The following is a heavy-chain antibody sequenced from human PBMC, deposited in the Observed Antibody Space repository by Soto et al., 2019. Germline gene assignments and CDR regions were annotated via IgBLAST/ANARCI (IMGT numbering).Heavy chain of an antibody. CDR2: ISGSGGST. V-gene: IGHV3-23*01. CDR3: AKESYNWTPRGRNWFDP. D-gene: IGHD1-20*01. J-gene: IGHJ5*02. CDR1: GFTFSSYA. Sequence: WGSLRLSCAASGFTFSSYAMSWLRQAPGQGLEWVSAISGSGGSTYYADSVKGRFTISRDNSKNTLYLQMNSLRAEDTAVYYCAKESYNWTPRGRNWFDPWGQGTLVTVSS.